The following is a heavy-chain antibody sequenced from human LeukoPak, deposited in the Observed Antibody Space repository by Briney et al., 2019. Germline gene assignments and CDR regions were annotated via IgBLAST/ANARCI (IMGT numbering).Heavy chain of an antibody. V-gene: IGHV3-49*04. Sequence: GGSLRLSCTVSGFTFGDHAMRWVRQAPGKGLEWVGFIRSKTYGGTTEYAASVTGRFIISRDDSTSVAYLQMNSLKTEDTAVYYCTRGPIQLWLYHGMDVWGQGTTVTVSS. CDR1: GFTFGDHA. CDR2: IRSKTYGGTT. CDR3: TRGPIQLWLYHGMDV. J-gene: IGHJ6*02. D-gene: IGHD5-18*01.